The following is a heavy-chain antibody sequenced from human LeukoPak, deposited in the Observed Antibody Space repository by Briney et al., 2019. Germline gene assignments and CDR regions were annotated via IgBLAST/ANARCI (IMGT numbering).Heavy chain of an antibody. CDR2: INPSGGST. CDR1: GYTFTGYY. D-gene: IGHD5-18*01. CDR3: ARGRIQLWPLSYAFDI. J-gene: IGHJ3*02. Sequence: ASVKVSCKASGYTFTGYYMHWVRQAPGQGLEWMGIINPSGGSTSYAQKFQGRVTMTRDTSTSTVYMELSSLRSEDTAVYYCARGRIQLWPLSYAFDIWGQGTMVTVSS. V-gene: IGHV1-46*01.